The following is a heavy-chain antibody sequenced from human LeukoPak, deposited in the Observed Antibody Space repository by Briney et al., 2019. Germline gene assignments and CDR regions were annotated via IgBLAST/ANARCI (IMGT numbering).Heavy chain of an antibody. CDR1: GGSISSGSYY. V-gene: IGHV4-61*02. CDR2: IYSSGST. J-gene: IGHJ3*02. Sequence: PSETLSLTCTVSGGSISSGSYYWSWIRQPAGKGLEWIGRIYSSGSTNYNPSLKSRVTISVDTSKNQFSLKLSSVTAADTAVYYCARGGPSAIWGQGTMVTVSS. CDR3: ARGGPSAI. D-gene: IGHD3-16*01.